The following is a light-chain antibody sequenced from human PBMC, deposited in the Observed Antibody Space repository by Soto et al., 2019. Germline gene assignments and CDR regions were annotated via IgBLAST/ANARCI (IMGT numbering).Light chain of an antibody. J-gene: IGKJ2*01. CDR1: QSVSNN. Sequence: IVMTQSPCTLYLSPGERATLSCRASQSVSNNLAWFQQKPGQVPRLLILDASTRATGGPARFSGSGSGTDFTLTISGLQAEDFATYFCQQYDNWPYMYTFGQGTKVDIK. CDR3: QQYDNWPYMYT. CDR2: DAS. V-gene: IGKV3-15*01.